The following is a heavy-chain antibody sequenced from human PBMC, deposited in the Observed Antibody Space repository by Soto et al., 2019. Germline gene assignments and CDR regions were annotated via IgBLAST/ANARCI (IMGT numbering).Heavy chain of an antibody. J-gene: IGHJ4*02. D-gene: IGHD3-3*01. CDR1: GGSISSYY. CDR3: ARSGYYPKYDY. Sequence: ETLSLTCTVSGGSISSYYWSWIRQPPGKGLEWIGYIYYSGSTNYNPSLKSRVTISVDTSKNQFSLKLSSVTAADTAVYYCARSGYYPKYDYWGQGTLVTVSS. V-gene: IGHV4-59*01. CDR2: IYYSGST.